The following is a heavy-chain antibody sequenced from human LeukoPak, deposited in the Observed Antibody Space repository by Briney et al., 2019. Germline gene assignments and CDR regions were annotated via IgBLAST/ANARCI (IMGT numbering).Heavy chain of an antibody. Sequence: GGSLRLSCAASGFTFSSYAMSWVRQAPGKGLEWVSAISGSGGSTYYADSVKGRFTISRDNSMNTLYLQMNSLRAEDTAVYYCAKDRLAYYYGSGSSIIADYWGQGTLVTVSS. J-gene: IGHJ4*02. V-gene: IGHV3-23*01. D-gene: IGHD3-10*01. CDR3: AKDRLAYYYGSGSSIIADY. CDR2: ISGSGGST. CDR1: GFTFSSYA.